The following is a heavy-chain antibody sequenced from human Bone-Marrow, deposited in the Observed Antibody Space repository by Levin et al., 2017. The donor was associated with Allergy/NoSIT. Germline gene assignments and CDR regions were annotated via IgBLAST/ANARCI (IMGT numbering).Heavy chain of an antibody. Sequence: KSGESLKISCQVSGYPLTDFYMHWVRQAPGKGLEWMGGFDPEDGEAIYAPKFQGRVTMTEDTSTDTAYMELRSLTYEDTAVYWCATDYDYWGQGTLVTVSS. CDR3: ATDYDY. V-gene: IGHV1-24*01. J-gene: IGHJ4*02. CDR1: GYPLTDFY. CDR2: FDPEDGEA.